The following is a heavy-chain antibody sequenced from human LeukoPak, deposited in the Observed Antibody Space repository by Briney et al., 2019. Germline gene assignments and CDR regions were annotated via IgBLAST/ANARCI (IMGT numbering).Heavy chain of an antibody. CDR2: ISGSGGST. Sequence: GGSLRLSCAASGFAFSSYAMSWVRQAPGKGLEWVSAISGSGGSTYYADSVKGRFTISRDNSKNTLYLQMNSLRAEDTPVYYSAKDFWSGYYRDDYMDVWGKGTTVTVSS. CDR3: AKDFWSGYYRDDYMDV. V-gene: IGHV3-23*01. CDR1: GFAFSSYA. D-gene: IGHD3-3*01. J-gene: IGHJ6*03.